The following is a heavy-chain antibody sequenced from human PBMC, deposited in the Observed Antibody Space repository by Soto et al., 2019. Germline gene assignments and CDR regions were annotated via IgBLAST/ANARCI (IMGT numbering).Heavy chain of an antibody. Sequence: GGSLRLSCAASGFTFSNAWINWVSQAPGKRLEWVSAISGSGGSTYYADSVKGRFTISRDNSKNTLYLQMNSLRAEDTAVYYCSKEAASYYDSSGYHPWAYYYYGMDVWGQGTTVTVSS. CDR1: GFTFSNAW. CDR2: ISGSGGST. D-gene: IGHD3-22*01. CDR3: SKEAASYYDSSGYHPWAYYYYGMDV. V-gene: IGHV3-23*01. J-gene: IGHJ6*02.